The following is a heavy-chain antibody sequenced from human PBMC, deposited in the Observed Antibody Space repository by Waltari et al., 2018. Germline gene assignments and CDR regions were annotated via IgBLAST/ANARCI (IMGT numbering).Heavy chain of an antibody. V-gene: IGHV3-33*01. Sequence: QVQLVESGGRLVQPGRSLRLSCAASGFTLSSFAIHWVRQAPGKGLEWVALIWYDGSNRYYSDSVKGRFTISRDNSKNTLYLQMNSLRAEDTAVYYCARTYYDFWSGFDYWVQGTLVTVSS. CDR1: GFTLSSFA. J-gene: IGHJ4*02. CDR3: ARTYYDFWSGFDY. D-gene: IGHD3-3*01. CDR2: IWYDGSNR.